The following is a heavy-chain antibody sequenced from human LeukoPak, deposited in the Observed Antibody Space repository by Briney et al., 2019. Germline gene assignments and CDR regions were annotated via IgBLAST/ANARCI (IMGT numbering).Heavy chain of an antibody. CDR3: ARCDFVWGNYRSRPILYFDY. J-gene: IGHJ4*02. Sequence: ASVKVSCKASGYIFSSYAINWVRQAPGQGLEWMGWISVYNGNTKFAQKFQGRVTMTTDTSTSTAYMELRSLRLDDTAVYYCARCDFVWGNYRSRPILYFDYWGQGTLVTVSS. CDR2: ISVYNGNT. D-gene: IGHD3-16*02. V-gene: IGHV1-18*01. CDR1: GYIFSSYA.